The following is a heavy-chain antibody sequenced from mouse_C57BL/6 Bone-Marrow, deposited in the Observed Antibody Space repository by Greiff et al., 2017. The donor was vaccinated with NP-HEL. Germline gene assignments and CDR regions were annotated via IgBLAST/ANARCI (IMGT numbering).Heavy chain of an antibody. D-gene: IGHD2-1*01. Sequence: EVQLQQSGPELVKPGASVKISCKASGYTFTDYYMNWVKQSHGKSLEWIGDINPNNGGTSYNQKFKGKATLTVDKSSSTAYMELRSLTSEDSAVYYCARRGYYAGTMDYWGQGTSVTVSS. CDR3: ARRGYYAGTMDY. J-gene: IGHJ4*01. CDR1: GYTFTDYY. V-gene: IGHV1-26*01. CDR2: INPNNGGT.